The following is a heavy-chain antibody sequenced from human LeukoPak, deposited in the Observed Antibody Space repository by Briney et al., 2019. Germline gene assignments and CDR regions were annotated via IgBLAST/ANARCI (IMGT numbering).Heavy chain of an antibody. CDR1: GETFTVDY. CDR2: INPKRGGT. V-gene: IGHV1-2*02. J-gene: IGHJ6*02. D-gene: IGHD6-13*01. Sequence: ASVSVSFAASGETFTVDYMGGVRQAPGQGGGRRGWINPKRGGTNYTQKFRGRVTITRDTASSRAYMGMSRRRSHDTAVYSCARDLFYSSSLTPLYYYSGIDVWGQGTTVTVSS. CDR3: ARDLFYSSSLTPLYYYSGIDV.